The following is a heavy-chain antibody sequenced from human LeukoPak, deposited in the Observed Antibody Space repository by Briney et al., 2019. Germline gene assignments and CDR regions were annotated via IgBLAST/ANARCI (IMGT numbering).Heavy chain of an antibody. J-gene: IGHJ4*02. CDR1: GFTFSSYW. Sequence: PGGSLRLSYVGSGFTFSSYWMHWVRQAPGKGLEWVSRIDFETDTTTYAGSVRGRFTISRDNTRNTLFLQMDSLRVEDAAVYYCVRAGSGFDYWGQGTLVAVTS. V-gene: IGHV3-74*03. CDR3: VRAGSGFDY. D-gene: IGHD3-10*01. CDR2: IDFETDTT.